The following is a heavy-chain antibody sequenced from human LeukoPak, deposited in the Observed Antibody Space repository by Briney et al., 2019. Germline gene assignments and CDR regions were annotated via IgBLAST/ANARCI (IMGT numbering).Heavy chain of an antibody. CDR3: ARVMRSGSPFDY. Sequence: GRSLRLSCAASGFAFSNYAMHWVRQAPGKGLEWVSYISKDGNTRNYADSVKGRFTISRDNAKNSLYLQMNSLRAEDTAVYYCARVMRSGSPFDYWGQGTLVTVSS. CDR1: GFAFSNYA. J-gene: IGHJ4*02. CDR2: ISKDGNTR. V-gene: IGHV3-11*01. D-gene: IGHD1-26*01.